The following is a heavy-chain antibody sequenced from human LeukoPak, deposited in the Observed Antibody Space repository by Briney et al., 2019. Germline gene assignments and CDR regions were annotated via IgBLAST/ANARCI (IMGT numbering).Heavy chain of an antibody. Sequence: PGGSLRLSCAASGFTVSSNSMSWVRQAPGEGLEWVSVIYSGGTTYYADSVKGRFTISKDNSKNTLYLQMNSLRAEDTAVYYCTLTEWDLKLGSWGQGTLVTVS. CDR2: IYSGGTT. V-gene: IGHV3-66*01. CDR1: GFTVSSNS. J-gene: IGHJ5*02. D-gene: IGHD1-26*01. CDR3: TLTEWDLKLGS.